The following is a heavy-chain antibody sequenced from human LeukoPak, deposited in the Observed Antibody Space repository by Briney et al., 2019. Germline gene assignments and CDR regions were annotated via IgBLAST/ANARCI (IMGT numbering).Heavy chain of an antibody. J-gene: IGHJ6*03. D-gene: IGHD6-13*01. CDR3: AKVSYSSSWDSPLYYYYYMDV. Sequence: GGSLRLSCAASGFTFSSYGMSWVRQAPGKGLEWVSAISGSGGSTYYADSVKGRFTISRDNSKNTLYLQMNSLRAEDTAVYYCAKVSYSSSWDSPLYYYYYMDVWGKGTTVTISS. CDR1: GFTFSSYG. CDR2: ISGSGGST. V-gene: IGHV3-23*01.